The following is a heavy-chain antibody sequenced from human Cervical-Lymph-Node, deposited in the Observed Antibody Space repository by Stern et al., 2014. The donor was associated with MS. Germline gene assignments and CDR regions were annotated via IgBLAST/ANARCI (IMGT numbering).Heavy chain of an antibody. J-gene: IGHJ5*02. D-gene: IGHD6-13*01. CDR2: IYWDDDK. V-gene: IGHV2-5*02. Sequence: QVTLKQSGPTLVKPTQTLTLTCTFSGFSLSTSGVGVGWIPPPPGKALERLALIYWDDDKLYSPSLKSRLTIAKDTTKNQVVLTMTNMDPVDTATYYGAHRRYSSSWYDYNWFDPWGQGTLVTVSS. CDR1: GFSLSTSGVG. CDR3: AHRRYSSSWYDYNWFDP.